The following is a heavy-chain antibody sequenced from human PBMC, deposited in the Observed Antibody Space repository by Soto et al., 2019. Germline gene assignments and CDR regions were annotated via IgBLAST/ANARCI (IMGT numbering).Heavy chain of an antibody. CDR1: GGSFSGYY. V-gene: IGHV4-34*01. D-gene: IGHD3-16*01. CDR2: INHSGST. CDR3: VVMPATLGY. J-gene: IGHJ4*02. Sequence: SETLSLTCAVYGGSFSGYYWGWIRQPPGKGLEWIGEINHSGSTNYNPSLKSRVTISVDTSKNQFSLKLSSVTAADTAVYYCVVMPATLGYWGQGTLVTVSS.